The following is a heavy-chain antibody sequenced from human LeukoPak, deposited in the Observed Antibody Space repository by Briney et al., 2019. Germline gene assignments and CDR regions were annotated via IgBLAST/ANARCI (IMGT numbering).Heavy chain of an antibody. D-gene: IGHD1-26*01. CDR2: ISSSGSTV. V-gene: IGHV3-48*03. CDR3: TRDLLGATADAFDI. J-gene: IGHJ3*02. Sequence: GGSLRLSCAASGFTFSNYEMNWVRQTPGKGLEWVSYISSSGSTVLYADSVQGRLIISRDNTKNLLYLQMNGLRAEDTAFYYCTRDLLGATADAFDIWGQGTMVTVSS. CDR1: GFTFSNYE.